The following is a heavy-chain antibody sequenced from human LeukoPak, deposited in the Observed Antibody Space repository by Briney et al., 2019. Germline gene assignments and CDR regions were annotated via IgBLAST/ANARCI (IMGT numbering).Heavy chain of an antibody. Sequence: GGSLRLSCAASGFTFSSYSMNWVRQAPGKGLEWVSSISSSSSYIYYADSVKGRFTISRDNAKNSLYLQMNSLRAEDTAVYYCAIELGIAAAGTSIWGQGTLVTVSS. V-gene: IGHV3-21*01. J-gene: IGHJ4*02. CDR3: AIELGIAAAGTSI. CDR1: GFTFSSYS. CDR2: ISSSSSYI. D-gene: IGHD6-13*01.